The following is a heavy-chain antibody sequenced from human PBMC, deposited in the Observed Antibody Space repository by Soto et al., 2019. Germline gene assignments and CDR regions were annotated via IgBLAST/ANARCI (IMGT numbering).Heavy chain of an antibody. Sequence: EVQLVESGGGLVQHRGSLKLSCATSGFNFSGSAIHWVRQASEKGLKWVGRIRSKAKSYATEYAASVKGRFTISRDDSKNTAYLQMNSLKIEDTAVYYCTNSGGAYWGQGTLVTVSS. V-gene: IGHV3-73*02. D-gene: IGHD2-15*01. CDR1: GFNFSGSA. J-gene: IGHJ4*02. CDR2: IRSKAKSYAT. CDR3: TNSGGAY.